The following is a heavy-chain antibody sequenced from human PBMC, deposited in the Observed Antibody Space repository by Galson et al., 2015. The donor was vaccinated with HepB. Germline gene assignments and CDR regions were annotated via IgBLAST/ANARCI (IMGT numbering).Heavy chain of an antibody. CDR3: ARDKGDGWNYTPNWYFDL. Sequence: SLRLSCAASGFTVSSNYMTWVRQAPGKGLEWVSIIYSGGSTYYADSVKGRFTISRDNSKNTVYLQINSLRAEDTAVYYCARDKGDGWNYTPNWYFDLWGRGTLVTVSS. CDR1: GFTVSSNY. D-gene: IGHD1-7*01. J-gene: IGHJ2*01. CDR2: IYSGGST. V-gene: IGHV3-53*01.